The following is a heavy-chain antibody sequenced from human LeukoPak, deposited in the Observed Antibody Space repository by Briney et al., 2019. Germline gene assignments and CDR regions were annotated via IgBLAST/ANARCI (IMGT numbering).Heavy chain of an antibody. CDR3: ARAPAVAGHFDY. Sequence: SETLSLTCTVSGGSISSYYWSWIRQPPGKGLEWIGYIYYRGSTNYNPSLKSRVTISVDTSKNQFSLKLSSVTAADTAVYYCARAPAVAGHFDYWGQGTLVTVSS. CDR2: IYYRGST. J-gene: IGHJ4*02. D-gene: IGHD6-19*01. V-gene: IGHV4-59*01. CDR1: GGSISSYY.